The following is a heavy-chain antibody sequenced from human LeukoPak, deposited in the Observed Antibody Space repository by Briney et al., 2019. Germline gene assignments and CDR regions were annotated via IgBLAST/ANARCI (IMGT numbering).Heavy chain of an antibody. J-gene: IGHJ6*03. Sequence: PSETLSLTCTVSGGSISSYYWSWIRQPPGKGLECIGYIYYSGSTNYNPSLKSRVTISVDTSKNQFSLKLSSVTAADTAVYYCARHGKGSSNYYYMDVWGKGTTVTVSS. V-gene: IGHV4-59*08. CDR2: IYYSGST. CDR1: GGSISSYY. CDR3: ARHGKGSSNYYYMDV. D-gene: IGHD6-6*01.